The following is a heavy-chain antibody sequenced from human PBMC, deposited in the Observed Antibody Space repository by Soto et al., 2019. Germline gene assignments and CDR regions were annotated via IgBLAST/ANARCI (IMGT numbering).Heavy chain of an antibody. Sequence: VALVESGGSLVEPGRSLRLSCIASGFSFSVYSMAWFRQAPGKGLEWVGFIRRTTSGATTESASSVQGRFIISRDDSRNIVYMQMSSLKIEDTDVYYCAREQGGITSIRGDVDYWGQGTLVTVSS. V-gene: IGHV3-49*03. CDR1: GFSFSVYS. CDR2: IRRTTSGATT. J-gene: IGHJ4*02. CDR3: AREQGGITSIRGDVDY. D-gene: IGHD3-10*01.